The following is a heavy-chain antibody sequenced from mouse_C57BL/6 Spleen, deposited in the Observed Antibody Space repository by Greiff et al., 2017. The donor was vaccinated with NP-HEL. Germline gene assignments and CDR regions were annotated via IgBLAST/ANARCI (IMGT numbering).Heavy chain of an antibody. J-gene: IGHJ1*03. D-gene: IGHD2-4*01. CDR3: ARGGLRLWYFDV. V-gene: IGHV2-2*01. Sequence: QVQLKQSGPGLVQPSQSLSITCTVSGFSLTSYGVHWVRQSPGKGLEWLGVIWSGGSTDYTAAFISRLSISKDNSKSQVFFKMNSLQADDTAIYYCARGGLRLWYFDVWGTGTTVTVSS. CDR1: GFSLTSYG. CDR2: IWSGGST.